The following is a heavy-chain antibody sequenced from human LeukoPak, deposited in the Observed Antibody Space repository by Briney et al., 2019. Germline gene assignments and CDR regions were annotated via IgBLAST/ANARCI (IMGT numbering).Heavy chain of an antibody. D-gene: IGHD6-13*01. CDR3: ARISLSVAAAADGYDDY. V-gene: IGHV4-39*01. Sequence: SETLSLTCTVSGGSISSSSYYWGWIRQPPGKGLEWIGSIYYSGNTYYNPSLKSRVTISVDTSKNQFSLKLSSVTAADTAVYYCARISLSVAAAADGYDDYWGQGTLVTVSS. CDR1: GGSISSSSYY. J-gene: IGHJ4*02. CDR2: IYYSGNT.